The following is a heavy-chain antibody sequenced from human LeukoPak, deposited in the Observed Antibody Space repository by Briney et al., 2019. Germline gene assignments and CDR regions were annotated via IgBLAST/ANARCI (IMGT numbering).Heavy chain of an antibody. CDR2: TNHSGST. Sequence: SETLSLTCAVYGGSFSGYYWSWIRQPPGKGLEWIGETNHSGSTNYNPSLKSRVTISVDTSKNQFSLKLSSVTAADTAVYYCAVNYYYDSSGYYSNFDYWGQGTLVTVSS. D-gene: IGHD3-22*01. CDR1: GGSFSGYY. CDR3: AVNYYYDSSGYYSNFDY. V-gene: IGHV4-34*01. J-gene: IGHJ4*02.